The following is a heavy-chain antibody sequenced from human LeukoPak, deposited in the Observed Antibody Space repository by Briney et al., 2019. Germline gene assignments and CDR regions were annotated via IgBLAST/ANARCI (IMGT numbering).Heavy chain of an antibody. V-gene: IGHV4-59*11. CDR2: IYYSGST. J-gene: IGHJ4*02. CDR1: GGSISSHY. D-gene: IGHD3-3*01. CDR3: ARAPYDFWSGTSGYYFDY. Sequence: SETLSLTCTVSGGSISSHYWSWIRPPPGKGLDWIGYIYYSGSTNYNPSLKSRVTISVDTSKNQFSLKLSSVTASDSAVYYCARAPYDFWSGTSGYYFDYWGQGTLVTVSS.